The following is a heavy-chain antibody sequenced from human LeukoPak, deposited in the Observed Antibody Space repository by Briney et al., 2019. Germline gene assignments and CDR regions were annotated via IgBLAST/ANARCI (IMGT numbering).Heavy chain of an antibody. V-gene: IGHV3-23*01. J-gene: IGHJ3*02. Sequence: TGGSLRLSCAASGFTFSSYAMSWVRQAPGKGLEWVSAISGSGGSTYYADSVKGRFTISRDNSQNSLYLQMNSLRTEDTAVYYCARDWDRGGDCRYPGGTFDIWGQGTMVTVSS. CDR2: ISGSGGST. CDR3: ARDWDRGGDCRYPGGTFDI. CDR1: GFTFSSYA. D-gene: IGHD2-21*02.